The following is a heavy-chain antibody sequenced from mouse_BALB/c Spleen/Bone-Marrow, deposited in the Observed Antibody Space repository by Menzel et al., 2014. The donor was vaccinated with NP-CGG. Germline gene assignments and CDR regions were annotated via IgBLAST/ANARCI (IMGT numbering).Heavy chain of an antibody. Sequence: VKLVESGPGLVAPSQSLSITCTVSGFSLTSYGVHWVRQPPGKGLEWLGVIWAGGSTNYNSALVSRLSISKDNSKSQVFLKMNSLQTDDTAMYYCARDWLRRAMDYWGQGTSVTVSS. CDR3: ARDWLRRAMDY. J-gene: IGHJ4*01. D-gene: IGHD2-2*01. V-gene: IGHV2-9*02. CDR2: IWAGGST. CDR1: GFSLTSYG.